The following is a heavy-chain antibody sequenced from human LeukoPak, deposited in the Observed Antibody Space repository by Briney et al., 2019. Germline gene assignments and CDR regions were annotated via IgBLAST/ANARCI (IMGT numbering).Heavy chain of an antibody. D-gene: IGHD3-10*01. CDR1: GLTFSTYG. V-gene: IGHV3-30*18. Sequence: QSGGSLRLSCAASGLTFSTYGMAWVRQAPGKGLEWVAVISYDGSNKYYADSVKGRFTISRDNSKNTLYLQMNSLRAEDTAVYYCAKGRGPDDAFDIWGQGTMVTVSS. CDR2: ISYDGSNK. J-gene: IGHJ3*02. CDR3: AKGRGPDDAFDI.